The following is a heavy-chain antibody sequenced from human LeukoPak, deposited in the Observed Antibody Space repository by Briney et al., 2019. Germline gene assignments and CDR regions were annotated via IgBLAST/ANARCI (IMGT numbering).Heavy chain of an antibody. Sequence: SGHTLVKPTQTLTLTCTFSDFSLNTRGAGVGWIRQPPGKALEWLGLIYWDADTRYSQSLKTRLTITKDTSGNQVVLTLTNMDPVDTATYYCAHSTYCTSSECYDAFDMWGQGTVVTVSS. D-gene: IGHD2-8*01. J-gene: IGHJ3*02. CDR2: IYWDADT. CDR3: AHSTYCTSSECYDAFDM. V-gene: IGHV2-5*02. CDR1: DFSLNTRGAG.